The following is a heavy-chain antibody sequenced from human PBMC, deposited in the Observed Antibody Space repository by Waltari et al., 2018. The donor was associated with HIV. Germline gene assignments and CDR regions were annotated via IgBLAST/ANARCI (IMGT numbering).Heavy chain of an antibody. CDR2: IYHTGNT. CDR1: GASISSSKW. CDR3: ARVRDSGDYGHFDS. Sequence: QAQLQESGPGLVKPSENLSLSCTVSGASISSSKWWSWVRQSPGKGLEWIGEIYHTGNTNFNPSLKSRVTLSIDKAKKTISFNLSSVTATDTATYFCARVRDSGDYGHFDSWGRGTLVIVS. D-gene: IGHD4-17*01. V-gene: IGHV4-4*02. J-gene: IGHJ4*02.